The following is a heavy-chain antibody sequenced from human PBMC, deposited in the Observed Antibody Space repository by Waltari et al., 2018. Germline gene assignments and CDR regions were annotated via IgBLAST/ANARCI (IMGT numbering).Heavy chain of an antibody. CDR3: VRSIAVVGRVGFEI. CDR1: GGTFSDYF. D-gene: IGHD6-13*01. V-gene: IGHV1-46*01. Sequence: QVQLVQSGAEVKKPGASVKVSCTASGGTFSDYFLHWVRQAPGQGLEGVGVIDPSGGRTSYAQKFQGRVTMTGDTSTRNVYMDLSSLTSEDTAVYYCVRSIAVVGRVGFEIWGPGTMVTVSS. J-gene: IGHJ3*02. CDR2: IDPSGGRT.